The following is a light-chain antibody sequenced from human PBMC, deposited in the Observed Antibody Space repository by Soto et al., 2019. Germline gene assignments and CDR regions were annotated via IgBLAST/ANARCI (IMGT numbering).Light chain of an antibody. J-gene: IGKJ2*01. CDR2: VAS. CDR3: QQSYRSPYP. V-gene: IGKV1-39*01. Sequence: DIQMTQSPSSLSASVGDRVTITCRASQSISSYLNWYQQKPGKAPKFLIYVASTLQSGVPSRFSGRGSGTDFPLTITSLQPEDFATYYCQQSYRSPYPFGQGTKLEIK. CDR1: QSISSY.